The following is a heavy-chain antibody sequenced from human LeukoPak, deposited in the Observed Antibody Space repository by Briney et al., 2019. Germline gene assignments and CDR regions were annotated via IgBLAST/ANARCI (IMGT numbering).Heavy chain of an antibody. Sequence: GASVKVSCKASGYTFTSYDINWVQQATGQGLEWMGWINPNSGGTNYAQKFQGRVTMTRDTSISTAYMELSRLRSDDTAVYYCARGRDGYNYNWFDPWGQGTLVTVSS. J-gene: IGHJ5*02. CDR1: GYTFTSYD. V-gene: IGHV1-2*02. CDR3: ARGRDGYNYNWFDP. D-gene: IGHD5-24*01. CDR2: INPNSGGT.